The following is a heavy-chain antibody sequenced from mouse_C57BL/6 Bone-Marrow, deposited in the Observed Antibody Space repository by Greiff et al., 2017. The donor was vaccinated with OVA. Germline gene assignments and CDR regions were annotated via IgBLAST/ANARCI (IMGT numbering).Heavy chain of an antibody. Sequence: EVMLVESGAGLVKPGGSLKLSCAASGFTFSSYAMSWVRQTPEKRLEWVAYISSGGDYIYYADTVKGRFTISRDNARNTLYLQMSSLKSEDTAMYYCTREGGWLLLMDYWGQGTSVTVSS. D-gene: IGHD2-3*01. CDR3: TREGGWLLLMDY. J-gene: IGHJ4*01. V-gene: IGHV5-9-1*02. CDR2: ISSGGDYI. CDR1: GFTFSSYA.